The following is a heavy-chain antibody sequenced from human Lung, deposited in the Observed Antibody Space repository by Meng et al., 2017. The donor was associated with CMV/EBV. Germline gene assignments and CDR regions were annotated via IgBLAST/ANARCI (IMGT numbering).Heavy chain of an antibody. J-gene: IGHJ6*02. Sequence: SXXVSXKVSGGTFNRYAINWVRQAPGQGLEWMGGVIPIMNAVNYAQKFQGRVTIITDESTSTAYMEVTSLRFDDTAVYYCARDPRDDYGSGRPRAYYALDVXGQGXTVTVSS. CDR3: ARDPRDDYGSGRPRAYYALDV. V-gene: IGHV1-69*05. D-gene: IGHD3-10*01. CDR1: GGTFNRYA. CDR2: VIPIMNAV.